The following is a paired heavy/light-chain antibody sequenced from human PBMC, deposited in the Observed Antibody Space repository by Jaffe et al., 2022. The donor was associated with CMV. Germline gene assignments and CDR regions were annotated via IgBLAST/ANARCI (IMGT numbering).Heavy chain of an antibody. CDR1: GGSITSHDW. D-gene: IGHD4-4*01. J-gene: IGHJ5*02. CDR3: AKTACTTTLTAYCGLDP. CDR2: IYRGGVT. Sequence: QVQLQESGPGLVKPSGTLSLTCTVSGGSITSHDWWTWVRQPPGQGLEWIGEIYRGGVTNYHPSFRSRVTMSIDTSNNRFSLNLNSVTAADTAIYYCAKTACTTTLTAYCGLDPWGPGVLVTVSS. V-gene: IGHV4-4*02.
Light chain of an antibody. CDR2: END. J-gene: IGLJ1*01. Sequence: QSVLTQPPSVSAAPGQKVTISCSGSSSDIGNNYVSWYQQLPGTAPKLLIYENDKRPSGIPGRFSGSKSATSATLVITGLQTGDEADYYCGTWDTTQRGHYVFGTGTKVTVL. CDR3: GTWDTTQRGHYV. CDR1: SSDIGNNY. V-gene: IGLV1-51*02.